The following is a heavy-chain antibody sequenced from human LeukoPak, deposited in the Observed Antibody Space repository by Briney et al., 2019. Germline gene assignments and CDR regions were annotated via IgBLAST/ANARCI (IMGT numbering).Heavy chain of an antibody. CDR3: AKIPGYYDSSGYLY. CDR2: ISGSGGST. J-gene: IGHJ4*02. Sequence: RSGGSLRLSCAASGFTFSTYAMTWVRQAPGKGLEWVSAISGSGGSTYYADSVKGRFTISRDNSKNTLYLQMNSLRAEDTAVYYCAKIPGYYDSSGYLYWGQGTLVTVSS. V-gene: IGHV3-23*01. CDR1: GFTFSTYA. D-gene: IGHD3-22*01.